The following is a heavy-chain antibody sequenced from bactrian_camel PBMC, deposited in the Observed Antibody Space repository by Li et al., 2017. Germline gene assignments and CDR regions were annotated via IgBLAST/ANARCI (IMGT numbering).Heavy chain of an antibody. CDR2: IDMDGKT. CDR1: KYDVSHNC. Sequence: QLVESGGGSVQAGGSLTLSCAASKYDVSHNCMGWFRQAPGKDREAVAVIDMDGKTSYGDFGKERFAISRDMDEPGLHLQMNMLKSEDSAMYYCAADLRAGGALARLTPAYKYQGQGTQVTVS. D-gene: IGHD4*01. V-gene: IGHV3S53*01. J-gene: IGHJ4*01.